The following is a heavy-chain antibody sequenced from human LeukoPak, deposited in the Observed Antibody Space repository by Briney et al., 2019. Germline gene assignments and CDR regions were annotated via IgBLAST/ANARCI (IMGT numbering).Heavy chain of an antibody. CDR1: GFTFSSYA. CDR3: AKNSNYYYCYYMDV. CDR2: ISGSGGST. V-gene: IGHV3-23*01. D-gene: IGHD5-18*01. Sequence: GGSLRLSCAASGFTFSSYAMSWVRQAPGKGLEWVSAISGSGGSTYYADSVKGRFTISRDNSKNTLYLQMNSLRAEDTAVYYCAKNSNYYYCYYMDVWGKGTTVTVSS. J-gene: IGHJ6*03.